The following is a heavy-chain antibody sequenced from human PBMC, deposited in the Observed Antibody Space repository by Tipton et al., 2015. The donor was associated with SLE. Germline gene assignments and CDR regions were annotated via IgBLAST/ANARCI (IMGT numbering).Heavy chain of an antibody. D-gene: IGHD6-19*01. J-gene: IGHJ4*02. Sequence: GSLRLSCAASGLTCTTTATHWVCQAPGKGLEWVSSISSSSSYIYYADSVKGRFTISRDNAKNSLYLQMNSLRAEDTAVYYCVRGEAVTDYWGQGTLVTVSS. CDR1: GLTCTTTA. V-gene: IGHV3-21*01. CDR2: ISSSSSYI. CDR3: VRGEAVTDY.